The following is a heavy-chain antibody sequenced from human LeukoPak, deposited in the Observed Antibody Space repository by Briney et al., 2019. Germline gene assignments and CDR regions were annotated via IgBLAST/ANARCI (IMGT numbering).Heavy chain of an antibody. Sequence: GGSLRLSCAASGFTFSSYAMSWVRQAPGKGLEWVSAISGSGGSTYYADSVKGRFTISRDNSKNTLYLQMNSLRAEGTAVYYCAKDLYYDSSGYHTWGQGTLVTVSS. V-gene: IGHV3-23*01. D-gene: IGHD3-22*01. CDR2: ISGSGGST. CDR1: GFTFSSYA. CDR3: AKDLYYDSSGYHT. J-gene: IGHJ5*02.